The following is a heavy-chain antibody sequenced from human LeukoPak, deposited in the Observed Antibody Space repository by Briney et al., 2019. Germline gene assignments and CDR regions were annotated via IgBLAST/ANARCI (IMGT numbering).Heavy chain of an antibody. V-gene: IGHV3-23*01. D-gene: IGHD2-2*02. J-gene: IGHJ4*02. CDR2: ISGSGVST. CDR1: GFTFSSYA. Sequence: GGSLRLSCAASGFTFSSYAMSWVRQAPGRGLGWVSTISGSGVSTYYADSVKGRFTISRDNSKNTLYLQMNSLRPEDTAVYYCPKGCASTSCYTSEYWGQGTLVTVSS. CDR3: PKGCASTSCYTSEY.